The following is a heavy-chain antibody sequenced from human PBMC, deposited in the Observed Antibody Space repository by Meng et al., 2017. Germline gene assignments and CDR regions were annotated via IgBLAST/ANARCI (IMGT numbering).Heavy chain of an antibody. CDR1: GFSFSNAW. CDR2: MKRHFDGGTV. Sequence: VQLVESGGGFGKPDGSLRLDCAASGFSFSNAWMTLVRQAPGKGLEWIGRMKRHFDGGTVDYAAAVKGRFFISRDDSENTFYLQMNSLKTEDTAVYYCSGHVDYWGHGTLVTVSS. J-gene: IGHJ4*01. CDR3: SGHVDY. V-gene: IGHV3-15*01.